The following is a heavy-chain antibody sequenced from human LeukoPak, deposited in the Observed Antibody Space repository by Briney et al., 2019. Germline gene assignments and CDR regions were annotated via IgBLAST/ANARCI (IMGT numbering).Heavy chain of an antibody. CDR3: ARDSDYAFDF. CDR2: ITSGSSTI. V-gene: IGHV3-48*02. CDR1: GFTFSSYS. J-gene: IGHJ4*02. Sequence: GGSLRLSCAASGFTFSSYSMNWVRQAPGKGLECVSYITSGSSTISYADSVKGRFTISRDNAKNSLYLQMNSLRDEDTAVYYCARDSDYAFDFWGQGALVTVSS. D-gene: IGHD4-17*01.